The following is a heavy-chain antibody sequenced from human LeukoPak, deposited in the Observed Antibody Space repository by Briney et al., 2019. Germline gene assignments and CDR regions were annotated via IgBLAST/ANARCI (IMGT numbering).Heavy chain of an antibody. CDR2: INQDGTDK. D-gene: IGHD6-19*01. CDR1: GLTFSAYW. J-gene: IGHJ4*02. V-gene: IGHV3-7*01. CDR3: ARVSRSVAGANN. Sequence: GGSLGLSCAASGLTFSAYWMFWVRQAPGKGLEWVAKINQDGTDKNYVDSVRGRFTISRDNAKNSLYLQMSSLRAEDTALYYCARVSRSVAGANNWGQGTLVTVSS.